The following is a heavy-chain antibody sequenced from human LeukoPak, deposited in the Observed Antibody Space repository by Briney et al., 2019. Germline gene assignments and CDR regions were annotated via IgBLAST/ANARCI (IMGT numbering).Heavy chain of an antibody. CDR2: INPNSGGT. J-gene: IGHJ4*02. CDR1: GYTFTGYY. V-gene: IGHV1-2*02. Sequence: ASVEVSCKASGYTFTGYYMHWVRQAPGQGLEWMGWINPNSGGTNYAQKFQGRVTMTRDTSISTAYMELSRLRSDDTAVYYCARSGSGYYYPPYDYWGQGTLVTVSS. D-gene: IGHD3-22*01. CDR3: ARSGSGYYYPPYDY.